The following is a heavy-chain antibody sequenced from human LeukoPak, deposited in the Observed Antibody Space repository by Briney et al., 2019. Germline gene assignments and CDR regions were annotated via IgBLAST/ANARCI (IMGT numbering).Heavy chain of an antibody. D-gene: IGHD4-17*01. CDR3: ASDYAHRYFDY. Sequence: PGGSLRLSCAASGFTFSSYGMHWVRQAPGKGLEWVAVIWYDGSNKYYADSVKGRFTISRDNSKNTLYLQMNSLRAEDTAVYYCASDYAHRYFDYWGQGTLVTVSS. CDR2: IWYDGSNK. V-gene: IGHV3-33*01. J-gene: IGHJ4*02. CDR1: GFTFSSYG.